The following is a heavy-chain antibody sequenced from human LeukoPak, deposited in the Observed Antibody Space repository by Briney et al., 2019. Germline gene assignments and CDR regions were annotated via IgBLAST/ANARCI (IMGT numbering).Heavy chain of an antibody. V-gene: IGHV1-18*04. CDR3: VSPGYGSGSFDY. Sequence: GASVKVSCKASGYTFTGYYMHWVRQAPGQGLEWMGWISAYNGNTNYAQKLQGRVTMTTDTSTSTAYMELRSLRSDDTAVYYCVSPGYGSGSFDYWGQGTLVTVSS. CDR2: ISAYNGNT. D-gene: IGHD3-10*01. CDR1: GYTFTGYY. J-gene: IGHJ4*02.